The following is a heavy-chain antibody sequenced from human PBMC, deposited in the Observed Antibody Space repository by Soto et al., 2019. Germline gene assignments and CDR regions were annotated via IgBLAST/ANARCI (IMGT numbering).Heavy chain of an antibody. V-gene: IGHV4-39*02. CDR2: IDESGDS. CDR3: AREGAYVDY. J-gene: IGHJ4*02. CDR1: GGPIRSSSHY. D-gene: IGHD3-16*01. Sequence: SETLSLTCTVSGGPIRSSSHYWGWIRQSPGTGLGWIGSIDESGDSYYNPSLKSRVTIFVDTSKNQFSLKLISVTGADSAIYWCAREGAYVDYWGQGTLVTVYS.